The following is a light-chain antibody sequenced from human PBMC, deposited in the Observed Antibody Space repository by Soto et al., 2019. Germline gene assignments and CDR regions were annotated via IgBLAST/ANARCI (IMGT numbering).Light chain of an antibody. CDR3: QHRRDWPLA. V-gene: IGKV3-11*01. CDR2: DAS. CDR1: QSVSSY. J-gene: IGKJ4*01. Sequence: EIVLTQSPATLSLSPGERATLCCRASQSVSSYLAWYQHKPGQAPRLLIHDASNRAAGISARFCGGGSGTDFTLTISSLEPEDFPVYYCQHRRDWPLAFGGGTKLEIK.